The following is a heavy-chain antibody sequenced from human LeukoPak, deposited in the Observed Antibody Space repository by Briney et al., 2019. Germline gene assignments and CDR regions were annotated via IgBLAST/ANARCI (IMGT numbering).Heavy chain of an antibody. D-gene: IGHD3-16*01. CDR2: ISAYNGNT. CDR3: ARDRGALPLTTFFDY. CDR1: GYTFSMYG. J-gene: IGHJ4*02. V-gene: IGHV1-18*04. Sequence: GASVEVSCKASGYTFSMYGVSWVRQAPGQGLEWMGWISAYNGNTKYAQRLQGRVTMATDTSTSTAYMEPRSLRSDDTAVYYCARDRGALPLTTFFDYWGQGTLVTVSA.